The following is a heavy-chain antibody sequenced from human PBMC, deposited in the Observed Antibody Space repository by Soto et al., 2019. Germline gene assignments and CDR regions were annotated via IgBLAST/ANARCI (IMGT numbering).Heavy chain of an antibody. CDR2: INHSGST. Sequence: KPSETLSLTCAVYGGSFSGYYWSWIRQPPGKGLEWIGEINHSGSTNYNPSLKSRVTISVDTSKNQFSLKLSSVTAADTAVYYCARGVRKWLVSYYFDYWGQGTLVTVSS. CDR3: ARGVRKWLVSYYFDY. D-gene: IGHD6-19*01. V-gene: IGHV4-34*01. J-gene: IGHJ4*02. CDR1: GGSFSGYY.